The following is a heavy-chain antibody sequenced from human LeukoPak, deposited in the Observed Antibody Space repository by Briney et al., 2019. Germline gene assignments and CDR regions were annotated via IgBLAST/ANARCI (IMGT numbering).Heavy chain of an antibody. Sequence: GGSLRLSCAASAFTFSSYAMSWVRQAPGQGLEWISYIGSSGRAIYYADSVKGRFTISRDNAKNSLYLQMDSLRAEDTAVYYCARIGYDWNLFDFWGQGTLVTVSS. D-gene: IGHD1-20*01. CDR2: IGSSGRAI. CDR1: AFTFSSYA. CDR3: ARIGYDWNLFDF. V-gene: IGHV3-48*03. J-gene: IGHJ4*02.